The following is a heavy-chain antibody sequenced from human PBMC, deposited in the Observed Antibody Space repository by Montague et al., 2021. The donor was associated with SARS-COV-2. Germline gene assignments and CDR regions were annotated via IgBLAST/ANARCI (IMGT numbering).Heavy chain of an antibody. Sequence: SETLSLTCAISGGSFSGYFWSWICQSPGKGLEWIGDISYTGHTRYNPYLQSRVSISVDSSENQFSLTLTSVTAADTAVYYCARNHNSVSWFPDWGQGTLVTVSS. CDR2: ISYTGHT. D-gene: IGHD5/OR15-5a*01. V-gene: IGHV4-34*01. CDR3: ARNHNSVSWFPD. J-gene: IGHJ4*02. CDR1: GGSFSGYF.